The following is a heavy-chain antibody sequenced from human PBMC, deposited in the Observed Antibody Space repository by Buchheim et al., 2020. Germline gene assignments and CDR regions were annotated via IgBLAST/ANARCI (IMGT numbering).Heavy chain of an antibody. CDR1: GFTFSSYA. D-gene: IGHD5-12*01. CDR2: ISYDGSNK. CDR3: AREFVNIVASTTWGFDY. V-gene: IGHV3-30-3*01. Sequence: QVQLVESGGGVVQPGRSLRLSCAASGFTFSSYAMHWVRQAPGKGLEWVAVISYDGSNKYYADSVKGRFTISRANSKNTLYLQMNSLRAEDTAVYYYAREFVNIVASTTWGFDYWGQGTL. J-gene: IGHJ4*02.